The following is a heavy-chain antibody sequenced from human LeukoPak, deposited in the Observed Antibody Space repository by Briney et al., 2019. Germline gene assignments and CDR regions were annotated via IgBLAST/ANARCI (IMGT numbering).Heavy chain of an antibody. J-gene: IGHJ4*03. CDR1: GYTFTGYY. CDR3: ASTPPLYSSGWYYGG. Sequence: ASVKVSCKASGYTFTGYYMLWVRQAPGQGLEWMGWINPNSGGTNYAQKFQGRVTMTRDTSISTAYMELSRLRSDDTAVYYCASTPPLYSSGWYYGGWGQGTLVTVSS. D-gene: IGHD6-19*01. V-gene: IGHV1-2*02. CDR2: INPNSGGT.